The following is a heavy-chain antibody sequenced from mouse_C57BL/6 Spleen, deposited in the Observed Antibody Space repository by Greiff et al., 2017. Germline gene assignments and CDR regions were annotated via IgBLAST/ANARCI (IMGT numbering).Heavy chain of an antibody. CDR2: ISSGSSTI. CDR1: GFTFSDYG. V-gene: IGHV5-17*01. J-gene: IGHJ4*01. D-gene: IGHD4-1*01. CDR3: ARELGLRDAMDY. Sequence: EVQVVESGGGLVKPGGSLKLSCAASGFTFSDYGMHWVRQAPEKGLEWVAYISSGSSTIYYADTVKGRFTISRANAKNTLFLQRTSLRSEDTAMYYCARELGLRDAMDYWGQGTSVTVSS.